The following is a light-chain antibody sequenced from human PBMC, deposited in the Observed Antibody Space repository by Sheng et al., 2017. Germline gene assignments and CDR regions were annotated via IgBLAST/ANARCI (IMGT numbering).Light chain of an antibody. J-gene: IGKJ4*01. CDR3: QQFHSYPLVT. CDR2: DAS. Sequence: AIQLTQSPSSLSASVGDRVTITCRASQGISSALAWYQQKPGKAPKLLIFDASSLESGVPSRFSGSGSGTDFTLTISSLQAEDFATYYCQQFHSYPLVTFGGGTKVEIK. CDR1: QGISSA. V-gene: IGKV1-13*02.